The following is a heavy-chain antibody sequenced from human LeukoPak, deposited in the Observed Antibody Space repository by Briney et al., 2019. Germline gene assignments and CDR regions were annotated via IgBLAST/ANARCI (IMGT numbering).Heavy chain of an antibody. J-gene: IGHJ5*02. CDR2: INHSGST. CDR3: ARGRTYYYGSGSYSP. V-gene: IGHV4-34*01. CDR1: GGSFSGYY. D-gene: IGHD3-10*01. Sequence: LETLSLTCAVHGGSFSGYYWSWIRQPPGKGLEWIGEINHSGSTNYNPSLKSRVTISVDTSKNQFSLKLSSVTAADTAVYYCARGRTYYYGSGSYSPWGQGTLVTVSS.